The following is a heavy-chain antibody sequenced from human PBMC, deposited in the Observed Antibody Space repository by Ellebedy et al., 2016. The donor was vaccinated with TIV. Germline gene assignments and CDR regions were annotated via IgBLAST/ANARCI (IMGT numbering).Heavy chain of an antibody. Sequence: HTGGSLRLXXVASGFTFGRYWMHWVRQAPGNKLVWVSRIKSDGSGTTYADSVKGRFTTSRDSARNTLYLQMNSLRGEDTAVYFCARDRGDYSISGPWGQGTLVTVSS. CDR3: ARDRGDYSISGP. CDR2: IKSDGSGT. V-gene: IGHV3-74*01. D-gene: IGHD4-11*01. CDR1: GFTFGRYW. J-gene: IGHJ5*02.